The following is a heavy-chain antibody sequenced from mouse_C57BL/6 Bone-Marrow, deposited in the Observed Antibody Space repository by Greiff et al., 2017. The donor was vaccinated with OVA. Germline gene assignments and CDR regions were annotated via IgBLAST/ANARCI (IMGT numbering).Heavy chain of an antibody. J-gene: IGHJ4*01. CDR1: GYAFTNYL. V-gene: IGHV1-54*01. CDR3: ARRGLGRYAMDY. Sequence: VQLQQSGAELVRPGTSVKVSCKASGYAFTNYLIEWVKQRPGQGLEWIGVINPGSGGTNYNEKFKGKATLTADKSSSTAYMQLSSLTSEDSAVYFCARRGLGRYAMDYWGQGTSVTVSS. CDR2: INPGSGGT. D-gene: IGHD3-3*01.